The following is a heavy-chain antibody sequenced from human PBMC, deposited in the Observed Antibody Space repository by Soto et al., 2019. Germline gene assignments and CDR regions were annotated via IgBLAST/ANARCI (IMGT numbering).Heavy chain of an antibody. CDR3: ARVSSWGFNNWFGP. Sequence: ASVKVSCKASAYTFTDYYMHWVRQTPGQGLEWMGWINPNSGDTNFAQKFQGRVTMTRDTSIRTAYMELSRLRADDTAVYYCARVSSWGFNNWFGPWGQGTLVTVSS. CDR1: AYTFTDYY. J-gene: IGHJ5*02. V-gene: IGHV1-2*02. D-gene: IGHD6-13*01. CDR2: INPNSGDT.